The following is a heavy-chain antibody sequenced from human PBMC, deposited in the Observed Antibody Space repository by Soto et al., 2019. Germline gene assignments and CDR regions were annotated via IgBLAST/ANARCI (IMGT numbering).Heavy chain of an antibody. Sequence: QVQLQESGPGLVKPSETLSLTCTVSGGSISSYYWSWIRQPPGKGLEWIGYIYYSGSTNHNPSLKSRVTISVDTSKNQFSLKLSSVTAADTAVYYCARDYSSRYGMDVWGQGTTVTVSS. CDR1: GGSISSYY. J-gene: IGHJ6*02. CDR2: IYYSGST. V-gene: IGHV4-59*01. D-gene: IGHD6-13*01. CDR3: ARDYSSRYGMDV.